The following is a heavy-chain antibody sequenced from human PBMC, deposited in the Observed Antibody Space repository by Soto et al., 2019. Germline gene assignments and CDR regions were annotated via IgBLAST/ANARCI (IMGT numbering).Heavy chain of an antibody. V-gene: IGHV4-34*01. J-gene: IGHJ6*02. CDR3: ARHDRYDSGWYTAWYYYYAMAV. Sequence: ETLSLTCAVYGGSFSGYYWSWIRQPPGKGLEWIGEINHSGSTNYNPSLKSRVTISVDTSKNQFSLKLSSVTAADTAVYYCARHDRYDSGWYTAWYYYYAMAVWGPGATVTVSS. D-gene: IGHD6-19*01. CDR1: GGSFSGYY. CDR2: INHSGST.